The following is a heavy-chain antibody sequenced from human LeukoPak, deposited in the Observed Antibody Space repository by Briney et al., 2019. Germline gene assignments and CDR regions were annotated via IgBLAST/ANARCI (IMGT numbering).Heavy chain of an antibody. CDR3: ARIVGASDY. Sequence: SETLSLTCTVSGGSISSSSYYWGWIRQPPGKGLEWIGSIYYSGSTYYNPSLKSRVTISVDTSKNQFSLKLSSVTAADTAVYYCARIVGASDYWGQGTLVIVSS. CDR2: IYYSGST. J-gene: IGHJ4*02. D-gene: IGHD1-26*01. V-gene: IGHV4-39*01. CDR1: GGSISSSSYY.